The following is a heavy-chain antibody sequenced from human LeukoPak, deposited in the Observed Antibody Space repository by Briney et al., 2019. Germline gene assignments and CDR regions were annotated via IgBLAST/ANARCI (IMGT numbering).Heavy chain of an antibody. CDR2: ITRDGSST. V-gene: IGHV3-74*01. CDR3: ARVDSGSYWRGFDY. Sequence: PGRSLRLSCAAAAFTVSTYWMDCVRQARGEWLVWVSRITRDGSSTSYADSVHGRFTISRDNAKNTLYLQMNSLRAEDTAVYYCARVDSGSYWRGFDYWGQGTLVTAPS. J-gene: IGHJ4*02. D-gene: IGHD1-26*01. CDR1: AFTVSTYW.